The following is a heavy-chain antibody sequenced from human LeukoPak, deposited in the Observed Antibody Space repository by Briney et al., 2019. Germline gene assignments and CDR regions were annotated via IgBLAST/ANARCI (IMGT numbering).Heavy chain of an antibody. Sequence: GGSLRLSCAASGFTVSSNYMSWVRRAPGKGLEWVSAIYSGGSTYYADSVKGRFTISRDNSKNTLYLQMNSLRAEDTAVYYCARGARGAGTFDYWGQGTLVTVSS. CDR3: ARGARGAGTFDY. D-gene: IGHD6-13*01. CDR2: IYSGGST. CDR1: GFTVSSNY. J-gene: IGHJ4*02. V-gene: IGHV3-53*01.